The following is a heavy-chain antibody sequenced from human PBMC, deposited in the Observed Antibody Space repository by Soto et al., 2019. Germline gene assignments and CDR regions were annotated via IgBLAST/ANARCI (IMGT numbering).Heavy chain of an antibody. CDR1: GYSFTSYW. CDR3: ATLCFGDPPPHFDS. J-gene: IGHJ4*02. CDR2: IDPSDSYT. V-gene: IGHV5-10-1*01. Sequence: PGESLKVSCKGSGYSFTSYWISWVRQMPGKGLEWMGRIDPSDSYTNYSQSFQGHVTISADKSISTAYLQWSSLKASDTAMYYYATLCFGDPPPHFDSWGQGTLVPVSS. D-gene: IGHD3-10*01.